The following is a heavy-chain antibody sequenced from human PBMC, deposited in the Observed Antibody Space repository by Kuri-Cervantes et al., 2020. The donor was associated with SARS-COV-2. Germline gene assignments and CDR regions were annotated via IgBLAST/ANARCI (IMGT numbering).Heavy chain of an antibody. CDR2: ISWNSGSI. V-gene: IGHV3-9*01. CDR1: GFTFDDYA. Sequence: SLKISCAASGFTFDDYAMHWVRQAPGKGLEWVSGISWNSGSIGYADSVKGRFTISRDNAKNSLYLQMNSLRAEDTAVYYCARNSYYGSGLFDYWGQGTLVTVSS. J-gene: IGHJ4*02. CDR3: ARNSYYGSGLFDY. D-gene: IGHD3-10*01.